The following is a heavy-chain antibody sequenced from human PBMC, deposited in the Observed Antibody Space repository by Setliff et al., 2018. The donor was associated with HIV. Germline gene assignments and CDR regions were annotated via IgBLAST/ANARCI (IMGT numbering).Heavy chain of an antibody. J-gene: IGHJ6*03. CDR1: GGSISSGDYY. V-gene: IGHV4-30-4*01. CDR2: MYYNGST. CDR3: GRTMTYYYLCMDV. Sequence: SETLSLTCTVSGGSISSGDYYWSWIRQLPGKGLEWIGYMYYNGSTYSNPSLKSRVTVSQDTSKNQFSLKLSSVTAADTAVYYCGRTMTYYYLCMDVWGNGTTVTVSS.